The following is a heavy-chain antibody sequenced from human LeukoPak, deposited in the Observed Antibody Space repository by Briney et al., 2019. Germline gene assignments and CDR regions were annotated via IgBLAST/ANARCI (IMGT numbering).Heavy chain of an antibody. J-gene: IGHJ5*02. CDR2: IYYSGST. CDR3: ARGHTIFGVVNWFDP. D-gene: IGHD3-3*01. Sequence: SETLSLTCTVSGGSISSYYWSWIRQPPGKGLEWIGYIYYSGSTNYNPSLKSRVTISVDTSKNQFSLKLSSVTAADTAVYYCARGHTIFGVVNWFDPWGQGTLVTVSS. CDR1: GGSISSYY. V-gene: IGHV4-59*01.